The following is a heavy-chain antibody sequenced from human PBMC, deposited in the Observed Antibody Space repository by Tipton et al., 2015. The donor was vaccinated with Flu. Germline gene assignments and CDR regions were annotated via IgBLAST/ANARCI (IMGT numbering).Heavy chain of an antibody. CDR3: ARDGYSGYDFGDYFDS. D-gene: IGHD5-12*01. CDR1: GGSLSGYY. J-gene: IGHJ4*02. V-gene: IGHV4-4*07. CDR2: IYTGGSS. Sequence: TLSLTCTVSGGSLSGYYWSWIRQPAGKGLEGIGRIYTGGSSYYNPSLKSRVTMSVDTSKNQFSLKLDSMTAADTAVYFCARDGYSGYDFGDYFDSWGQGTLVTVST.